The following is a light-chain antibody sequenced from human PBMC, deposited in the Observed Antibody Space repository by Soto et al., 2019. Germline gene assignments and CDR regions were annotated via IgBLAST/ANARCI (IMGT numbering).Light chain of an antibody. CDR3: SSYTSSSTLYYV. CDR1: SNDVGGYNY. Sequence: VLTQPASGSGATGQAITISCTQTSNDVGGYNYVSWYQQHPGKAPKLMIYDVSNRPSGVSNRFSGSKSGNTASLTISGLQAEDEADYYCSSYTSSSTLYYVFGTGSKVTVL. CDR2: DVS. V-gene: IGLV2-14*01. J-gene: IGLJ1*01.